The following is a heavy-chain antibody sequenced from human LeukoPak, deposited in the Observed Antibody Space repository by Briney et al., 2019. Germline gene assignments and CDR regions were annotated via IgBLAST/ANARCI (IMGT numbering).Heavy chain of an antibody. CDR2: TYYRSKWYN. CDR3: ARAKLGIFDY. V-gene: IGHV6-1*01. J-gene: IGHJ4*02. CDR1: GDSVSSDSAA. D-gene: IGHD7-27*01. Sequence: SQTLSLTCAISGDSVSSDSAAWDWIRQSPSRGLEWLGKTYYRSKWYNDYAVSVKSRITINPDTSKNHFSLQLNSVSPEDTAVYYCARAKLGIFDYWGQGTLVTVSS.